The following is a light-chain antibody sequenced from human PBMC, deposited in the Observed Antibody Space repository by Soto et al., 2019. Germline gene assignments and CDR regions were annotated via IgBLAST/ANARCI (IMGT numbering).Light chain of an antibody. Sequence: EIVLTQSPGTLSLSPGERATLSCRASQSVSSSYLAWYQQKPGQAPRLLIYGASSRATGIPDRFSGSGSGTDFTLTISRLEPEDFAVYYCRQRTNSPLTFGGGTKVDNK. CDR1: QSVSSSY. V-gene: IGKV3D-20*02. CDR2: GAS. CDR3: RQRTNSPLT. J-gene: IGKJ4*01.